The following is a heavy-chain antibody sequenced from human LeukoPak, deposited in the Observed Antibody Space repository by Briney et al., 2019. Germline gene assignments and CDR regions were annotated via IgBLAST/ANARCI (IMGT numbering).Heavy chain of an antibody. CDR3: ARDRFTMVRGVIITGRFDP. D-gene: IGHD3-10*01. CDR2: INAGNGNT. Sequence: ASVKVSCKASGGTFSSYAISWVRQAPGQRLEWMGWINAGNGNTKYSQKFQGRVTITRDTSASTAYMELSSLRSEDTAVYYCARDRFTMVRGVIITGRFDPWGQGTLVTVSS. CDR1: GGTFSSYA. J-gene: IGHJ5*02. V-gene: IGHV1-3*01.